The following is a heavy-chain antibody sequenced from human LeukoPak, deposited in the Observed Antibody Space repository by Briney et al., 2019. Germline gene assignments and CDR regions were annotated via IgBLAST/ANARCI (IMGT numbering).Heavy chain of an antibody. V-gene: IGHV4-61*02. Sequence: SETLSLTCTVSGGSLSSGSYYWSWLRQPAGRGLEWLGCIYTSGRTNYNPSLKSRVTISVDTSKNQFSLKLSSVTAADTAVYYCAREGQWLVHLQAFDIWGQGAMVTVSS. CDR1: GGSLSSGSYY. D-gene: IGHD6-19*01. J-gene: IGHJ3*02. CDR2: IYTSGRT. CDR3: AREGQWLVHLQAFDI.